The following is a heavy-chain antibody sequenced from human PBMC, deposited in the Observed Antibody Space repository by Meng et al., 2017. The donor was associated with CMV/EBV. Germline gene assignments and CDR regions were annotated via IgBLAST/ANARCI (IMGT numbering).Heavy chain of an antibody. D-gene: IGHD2-2*01. V-gene: IGHV1-2*02. CDR2: INPNSGGT. CDR3: ARLDHIVVVPAAHLRFDP. Sequence: ASVTVSCKASGYTFTGYYMHWVRQAPGQGLEWMGWINPNSGGTNYAQKFKGRVTMTRDTSISTAYMELSRLRSDDTAVYYCARLDHIVVVPAAHLRFDPWGQGTLVTVSS. J-gene: IGHJ5*02. CDR1: GYTFTGYY.